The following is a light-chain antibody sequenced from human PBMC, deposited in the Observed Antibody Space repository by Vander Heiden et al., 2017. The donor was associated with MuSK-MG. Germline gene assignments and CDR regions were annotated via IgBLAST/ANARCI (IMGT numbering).Light chain of an antibody. CDR1: QSVSSY. CDR3: QQCSDWPPLT. CDR2: DAS. Sequence: EIVLTQSPATLSLSPGERATLSCRASQSVSSYLAWYQQKPGQAPRLLIYDASNRGTGIPARFSGSGFGTDFTLTISRPEPEDFAVYYCQQCSDWPPLTFGGGTKVEIK. J-gene: IGKJ4*01. V-gene: IGKV3-11*01.